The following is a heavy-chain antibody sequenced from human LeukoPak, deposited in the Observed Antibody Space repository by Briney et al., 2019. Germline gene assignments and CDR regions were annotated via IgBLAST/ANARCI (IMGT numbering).Heavy chain of an antibody. V-gene: IGHV4-4*07. D-gene: IGHD6-19*01. J-gene: IGHJ2*01. CDR3: ARDHQSSGWSYWYFDL. Sequence: SETLSLTCTVSGVSISSYYWSWLRQPAGKGLEWIGRIYTSGSTNYNPSLKSRVTMSVDTSKNQFSLKLSSVTAADTAVYYCARDHQSSGWSYWYFDLWGRGTLVTVSS. CDR2: IYTSGST. CDR1: GVSISSYY.